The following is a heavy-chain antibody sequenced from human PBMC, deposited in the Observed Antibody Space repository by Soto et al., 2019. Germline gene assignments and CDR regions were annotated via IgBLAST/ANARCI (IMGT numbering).Heavy chain of an antibody. CDR2: INAGNGNT. Sequence: ASVKVSCKASGYTFTSYAMHWVRQAPGQRLEWMGWINAGNGNTKYSQKFQGRVTMTRDTSISTAYMELSRLRSDDTAVYYCAREGYYDSSGPIGAFDIWGQGTMVTVSS. D-gene: IGHD3-22*01. CDR3: AREGYYDSSGPIGAFDI. V-gene: IGHV1-3*01. CDR1: GYTFTSYA. J-gene: IGHJ3*02.